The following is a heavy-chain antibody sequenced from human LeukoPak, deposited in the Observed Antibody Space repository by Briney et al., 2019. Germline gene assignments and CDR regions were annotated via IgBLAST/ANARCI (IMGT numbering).Heavy chain of an antibody. CDR3: TTLYDYVWGSYRRAQYYFDY. D-gene: IGHD3-16*02. V-gene: IGHV3-15*01. CDR2: IKSKTDGGTT. Sequence: GGSLRLSCAASGFTFSNAWMSWVRQAPGKGLEWVGRIKSKTDGGTTDYAAPVKGRFTISRDDSKNTLYLQMNSLKTEDTAVYYCTTLYDYVWGSYRRAQYYFDYWGQGTLVTVSS. J-gene: IGHJ4*02. CDR1: GFTFSNAW.